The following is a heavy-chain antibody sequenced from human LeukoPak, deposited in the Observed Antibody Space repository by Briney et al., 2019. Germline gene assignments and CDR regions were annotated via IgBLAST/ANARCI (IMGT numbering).Heavy chain of an antibody. J-gene: IGHJ4*02. V-gene: IGHV4-59*01. CDR1: GGSISSYY. CDR2: IYYSGST. CDR3: ARDGGGSYHFDY. Sequence: SETLSLTCTASGGSISSYYWSWIRQPPGKGLEWIGYIYYSGSTNYNPSLKSRDTISVDTSKNQFSLKLSSVTAADTAVYYCARDGGGSYHFDYWGQGTLVTVSS. D-gene: IGHD1-26*01.